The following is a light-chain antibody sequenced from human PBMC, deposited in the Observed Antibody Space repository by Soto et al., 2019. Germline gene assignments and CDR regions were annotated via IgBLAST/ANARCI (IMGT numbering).Light chain of an antibody. V-gene: IGLV2-14*01. CDR2: EVS. CDR3: SSYTSGSVV. CDR1: SSDVGGYNY. J-gene: IGLJ3*02. Sequence: QSVLTQPASVSGSPGQSITISCTGTSSDVGGYNYVSWYQQHPGKAPKLMIYEVSNRPSGVSNRFSGSKSGNTASLTISGLQAEDEAHYYCSSYTSGSVVFGGGTKLTVL.